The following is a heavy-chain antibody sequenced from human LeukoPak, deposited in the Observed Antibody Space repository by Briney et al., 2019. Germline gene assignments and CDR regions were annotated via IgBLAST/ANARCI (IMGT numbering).Heavy chain of an antibody. D-gene: IGHD3-22*01. V-gene: IGHV1-2*04. CDR1: GYTFTGYY. CDR2: INPNSGGT. J-gene: IGHJ6*02. Sequence: ASVKVSYKASGYTFTGYYMHWVRQAPGQGLEWMGWINPNSGGTNYAQKFQGWVTMTRDTSISTAYMELSRLRSDDTAVYYCARGSPYDSSGYYYYYYGMDVWGQGTTVTVSS. CDR3: ARGSPYDSSGYYYYYYGMDV.